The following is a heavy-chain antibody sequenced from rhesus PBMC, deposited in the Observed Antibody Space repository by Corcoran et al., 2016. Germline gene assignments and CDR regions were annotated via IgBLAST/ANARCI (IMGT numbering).Heavy chain of an antibody. CDR3: TRGYSGSWSGFDY. D-gene: IGHD6-25*01. CDR1: GTTFTSHH. J-gene: IGHJ4*01. CDR2: IAPYKGNK. Sequence: QVQLVQSGAEIKQPGASVKLSCKASGTTFTSHHMTWVRQAPGHGLEWKGLIAPYKGNKGYAQNFQGRVTITTDTSTSTGYMELSSLRSEDTAVYYCTRGYSGSWSGFDYWGQGVLVTVSS. V-gene: IGHV1-1*01.